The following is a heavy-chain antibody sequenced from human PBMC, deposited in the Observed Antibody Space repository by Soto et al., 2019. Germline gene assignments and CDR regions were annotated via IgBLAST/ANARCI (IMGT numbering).Heavy chain of an antibody. D-gene: IGHD3-16*01. V-gene: IGHV4-59*08. J-gene: IGHJ5*02. CDR1: GGSISSYY. CDR2: IYYSGST. CDR3: ARHSPLRWFDP. Sequence: SETLSLTCTVSGGSISSYYWSWIRQPPGKGLEWIGYIYYSGSTNYNPSLKSRVTISVDTSKNQFSPKLSSVTAADTAVYYCARHSPLRWFDPWGQGTLVTVSS.